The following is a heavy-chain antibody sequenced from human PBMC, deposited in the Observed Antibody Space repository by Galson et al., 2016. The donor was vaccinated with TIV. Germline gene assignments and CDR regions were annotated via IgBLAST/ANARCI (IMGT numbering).Heavy chain of an antibody. CDR1: GGTLNNYA. V-gene: IGHV1-69*05. CDR2: VLPISATT. Sequence: SVKVSSKASGGTLNNYAINWVRQAPGQGLEWMGGVLPISATTNYAQKFQGRVSITTDESTSTVYMELRSLRSEDTAVYFCARDIPCGGSCYFFNDWGQGTLVTVSS. J-gene: IGHJ4*02. D-gene: IGHD2-15*01. CDR3: ARDIPCGGSCYFFND.